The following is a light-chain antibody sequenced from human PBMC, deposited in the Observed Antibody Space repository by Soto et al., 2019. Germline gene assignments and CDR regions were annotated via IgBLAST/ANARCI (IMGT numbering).Light chain of an antibody. V-gene: IGKV1-5*03. CDR1: QSISAW. CDR2: KAS. CDR3: QQYNNNASWT. J-gene: IGKJ1*01. Sequence: DIQMTQSPSTLSASVGDRVTITCRASQSISAWLAWYQQKPGKAPKLLIYKASTLESGVPSRFSGSGSGTEFTLTISSLQPDDFPTYYCQQYNNNASWTFGQGTKVQIK.